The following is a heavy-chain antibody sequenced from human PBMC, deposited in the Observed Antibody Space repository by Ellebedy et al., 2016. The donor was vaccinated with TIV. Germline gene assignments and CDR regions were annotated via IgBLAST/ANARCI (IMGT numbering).Heavy chain of an antibody. D-gene: IGHD5-18*01. CDR1: GFTFSSYA. CDR3: AKDRTPGDGYWVFDD. V-gene: IGHV3-23*01. Sequence: GESLKISCAASGFTFSSYAMSWVRQAPGKGLEWVSGFGVSGDSTYYADSVKGRFTISRDNSKSTVDLQMNSLRVEDTAVYFCAKDRTPGDGYWVFDDWGQGTLVTVSS. J-gene: IGHJ4*02. CDR2: FGVSGDST.